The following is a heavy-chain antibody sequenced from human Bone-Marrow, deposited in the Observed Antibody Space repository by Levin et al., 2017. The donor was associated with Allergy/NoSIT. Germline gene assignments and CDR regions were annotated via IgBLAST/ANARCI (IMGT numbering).Heavy chain of an antibody. CDR1: GGTFSSYA. J-gene: IGHJ6*02. D-gene: IGHD5-18*01. CDR2: IIPIFGTA. CDR3: ARVSYVPYYYYYGMDV. Sequence: KISCKASGGTFSSYAISWVRQAPGQGLEWMGGIIPIFGTANYAQKFQGRVTITADESTSTAYMELSSLRSEDTAVYYCARVSYVPYYYYYGMDVWGQGTTVTVSS. V-gene: IGHV1-69*01.